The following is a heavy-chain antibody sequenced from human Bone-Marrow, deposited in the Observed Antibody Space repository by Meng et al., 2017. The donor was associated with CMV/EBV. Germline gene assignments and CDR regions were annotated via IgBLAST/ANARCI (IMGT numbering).Heavy chain of an antibody. CDR1: GFTFSDYY. Sequence: GGSLRLSCAASGFTFSDYYMSWIRQAPGKGLEWVSYMSSSGSTIYYADSVKGRFTISRDNAKNSLYLQMNSLRAEDTAVYYCARERRVSSGRTYYFDYWGQGTLVTVSS. CDR3: ARERRVSSGRTYYFDY. CDR2: MSSSGSTI. J-gene: IGHJ4*02. V-gene: IGHV3-11*04. D-gene: IGHD6-19*01.